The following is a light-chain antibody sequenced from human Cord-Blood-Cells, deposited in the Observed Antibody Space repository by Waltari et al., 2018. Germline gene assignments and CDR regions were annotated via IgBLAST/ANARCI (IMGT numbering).Light chain of an antibody. CDR2: DAS. CDR3: QQYNSYRT. J-gene: IGKJ1*01. Sequence: DIQMTQSPSTLSASVGDRVTVSCLASQSISSGLGWYQQKSGKAPKLLIYDASSLESGVPSRFSGSGSGTEFTLTISSLQPDDFANYDCQQYNSYRTFDQGTKVEIK. V-gene: IGKV1-5*01. CDR1: QSISSG.